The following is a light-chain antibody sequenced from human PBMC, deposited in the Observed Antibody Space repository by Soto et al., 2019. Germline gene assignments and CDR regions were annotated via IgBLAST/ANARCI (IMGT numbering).Light chain of an antibody. CDR1: SSDVGAYNY. CDR3: CSYTSSSTYV. J-gene: IGLJ1*01. Sequence: QSVLTQPASVSGYPGQAITISCNGTSSDVGAYNYVSWFQQYPGKAPKLMIYDVSNRPSGVSNRFSGSKSGNTASLTISGLQAEDEADYYCCSYTSSSTYVFGTGTKVTVL. CDR2: DVS. V-gene: IGLV2-14*01.